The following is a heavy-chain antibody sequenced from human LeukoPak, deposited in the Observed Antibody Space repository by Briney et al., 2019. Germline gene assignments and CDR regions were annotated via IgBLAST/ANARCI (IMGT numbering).Heavy chain of an antibody. D-gene: IGHD6-13*01. CDR2: VYYSGTT. V-gene: IGHV4-59*01. CDR1: GGSITSYY. Sequence: PSETLSLTCAVSGGSITSYYWSWIRQAPGKGLEWIGYVYYSGTTNYNPSLKSRVTISVDTSNNQFSLKLSSVTAADTAVYYCARVGYSSSWFPYYYYMDVWGKGTTVTISS. CDR3: ARVGYSSSWFPYYYYMDV. J-gene: IGHJ6*03.